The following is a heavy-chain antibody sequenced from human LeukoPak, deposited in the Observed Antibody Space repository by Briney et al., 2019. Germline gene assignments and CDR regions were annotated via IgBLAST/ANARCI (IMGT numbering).Heavy chain of an antibody. D-gene: IGHD6-13*01. J-gene: IGHJ4*02. Sequence: KPSETLSLTCTVSGGSISSYYWSWIRQPPGKGLEWIGYIYYSGSTNYNPSLKSRVTISVDTSKNQFSLKLSSVTAADTAVYYCARVSAAAAGTDFDYWGQGTLVTVSS. CDR3: ARVSAAAAGTDFDY. V-gene: IGHV4-59*01. CDR1: GGSISSYY. CDR2: IYYSGST.